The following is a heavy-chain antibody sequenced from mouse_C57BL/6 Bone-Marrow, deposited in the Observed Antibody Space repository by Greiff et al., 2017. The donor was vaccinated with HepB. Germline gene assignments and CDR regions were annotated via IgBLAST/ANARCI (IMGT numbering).Heavy chain of an antibody. Sequence: VQLQQPGTELVKPGASVKLSCKASGYTFTSYWMHWVKQRPGQGLEWIGNINPSNGGTNYNEKFKSKATLTVDKSSSTAYMQLSSLTSEDSAVYYCARGEITTVNYYAMDYWGQGTSVTVSS. V-gene: IGHV1-53*01. CDR3: ARGEITTVNYYAMDY. J-gene: IGHJ4*01. CDR1: GYTFTSYW. CDR2: INPSNGGT. D-gene: IGHD1-1*01.